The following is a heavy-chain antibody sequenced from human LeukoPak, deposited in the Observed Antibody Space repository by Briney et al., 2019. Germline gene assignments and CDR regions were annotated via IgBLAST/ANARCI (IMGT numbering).Heavy chain of an antibody. CDR2: ISSSGSTI. CDR3: ARDHPRPMVRGVRPGYGMDV. J-gene: IGHJ6*04. Sequence: PGGSLRLSCAAPGFTFSSYEMNWVRQAPGKGLEWVSYISSSGSTIYYADSVKGRFTISRDNAKNSLYLQMNSLRAEDTAVYYCARDHPRPMVRGVRPGYGMDVWGKGTTVTVSS. CDR1: GFTFSSYE. D-gene: IGHD3-10*01. V-gene: IGHV3-48*03.